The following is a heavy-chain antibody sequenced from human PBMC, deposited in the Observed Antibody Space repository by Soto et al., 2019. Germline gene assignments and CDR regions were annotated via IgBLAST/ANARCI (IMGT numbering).Heavy chain of an antibody. CDR2: IWYDGSNK. J-gene: IGHJ6*02. V-gene: IGHV3-33*01. CDR1: GFTFSSYG. CDR3: ARLFMYSSGWYGMDV. Sequence: PGGSLRLSCAASGFTFSSYGMHWVRQAPGKGLEWVAVIWYDGSNKYYADSVKGRFTISRDNSKNTLYLQMNSLRAEDKAVYYCARLFMYSSGWYGMDVCGQLSTVTVSS. D-gene: IGHD6-19*01.